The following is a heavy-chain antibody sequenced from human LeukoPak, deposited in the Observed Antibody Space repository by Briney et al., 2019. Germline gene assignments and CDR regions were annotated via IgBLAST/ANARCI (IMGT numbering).Heavy chain of an antibody. CDR1: GFTVSSNY. Sequence: GGSLRLSCAASGFTVSSNYMRWVRQAPGKGLEWVSVIYNGGGTYYADSVKGRFTISRDNSKNTLYLQMNSLRAEDTAVYYCARDVRYCSGGSCSSWGPGTLVTVSS. V-gene: IGHV3-53*01. CDR3: ARDVRYCSGGSCSS. CDR2: IYNGGGT. J-gene: IGHJ4*02. D-gene: IGHD2-15*01.